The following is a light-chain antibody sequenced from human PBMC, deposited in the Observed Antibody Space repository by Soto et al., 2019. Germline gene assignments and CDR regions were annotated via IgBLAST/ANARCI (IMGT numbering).Light chain of an antibody. J-gene: IGKJ1*01. CDR1: QTITTY. Sequence: DIQMTQSPSSLSASVGDRVTISCRASQTITTYLNWYQQKPGKAPQLLIYGASILQSGVPSRFTGSGSWTDFTLTIHRLQPYDFSTFHCQQTHSSPVAFGQRTQVEIK. CDR2: GAS. CDR3: QQTHSSPVA. V-gene: IGKV1-39*01.